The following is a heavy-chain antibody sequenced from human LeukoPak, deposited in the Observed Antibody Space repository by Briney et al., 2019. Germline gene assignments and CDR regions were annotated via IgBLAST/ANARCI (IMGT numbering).Heavy chain of an antibody. CDR3: AKRGSSSWTQFDY. V-gene: IGHV3-23*01. D-gene: IGHD6-13*01. J-gene: IGHJ4*02. Sequence: QPGGSLRLSCAASGFTFNDYSINWVRQAPGKGLEWVSVISGGAGVSTYYADSVKGRFTVSRDNSKNTLYLQMNSLRAEDTAVYYCAKRGSSSWTQFDYWGQGTLVTVSS. CDR1: GFTFNDYS. CDR2: ISGGAGVST.